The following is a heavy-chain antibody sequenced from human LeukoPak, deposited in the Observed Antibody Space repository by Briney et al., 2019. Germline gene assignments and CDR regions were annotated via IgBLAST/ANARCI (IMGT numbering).Heavy chain of an antibody. CDR2: ISDTGGST. Sequence: GGSLGLACAASGFTFSGYAMGWVRQAPGKGLEWVSTISDTGGSTYYADSVKGRFTISRDNSKNTLYLQMNSLGAEDTALYYCAKTHHDSGYSGFDYWGQGTLVTVSS. CDR1: GFTFSGYA. CDR3: AKTHHDSGYSGFDY. D-gene: IGHD3-22*01. V-gene: IGHV3-23*01. J-gene: IGHJ4*02.